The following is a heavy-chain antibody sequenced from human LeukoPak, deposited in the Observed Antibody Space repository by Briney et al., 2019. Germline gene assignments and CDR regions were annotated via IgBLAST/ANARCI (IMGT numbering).Heavy chain of an antibody. CDR1: GFIFSNYE. Sequence: GGSLRLSCAASGFIFSNYEMNWVRQTPGKGLEWVSYISDHGKSRNYVDSVEGRFAISRDNAKNSLYLQMNSLRVEDTAVYFCARDLRYCSSASCSENGAFDIWGQGTMVTVSS. CDR3: ARDLRYCSSASCSENGAFDI. D-gene: IGHD2-2*01. V-gene: IGHV3-48*03. J-gene: IGHJ3*02. CDR2: ISDHGKSR.